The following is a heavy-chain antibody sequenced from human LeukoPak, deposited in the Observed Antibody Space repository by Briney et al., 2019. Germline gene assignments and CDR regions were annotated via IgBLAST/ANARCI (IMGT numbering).Heavy chain of an antibody. CDR3: ARDPDPYGSGNFDY. J-gene: IGHJ4*02. Sequence: PSETLSLTCTVSGYSLTSGYYWSWIRQPAGKGLEWIGRIYTSGSTNYNPSLKSRVTMSVDTSKNQFSLRLSSVTAADTAVYYCARDPDPYGSGNFDYWGQGTLVSVSS. V-gene: IGHV4-4*07. D-gene: IGHD3-10*01. CDR1: GYSLTSGYY. CDR2: IYTSGST.